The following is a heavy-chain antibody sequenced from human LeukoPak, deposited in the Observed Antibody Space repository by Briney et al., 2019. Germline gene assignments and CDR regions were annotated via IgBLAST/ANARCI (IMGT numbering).Heavy chain of an antibody. D-gene: IGHD3-22*01. V-gene: IGHV3-72*01. CDR2: ARNKANSYIT. Sequence: PGGSLRLSCAASGFTFSDHYMDWVRQAPGKGLEWVGRARNKANSYITEYAASVKGRFTVPRDDSKNSLYLQMNSLKTEDTAVYYCARARRDSSGSNWFDPWGQGTLVTVSS. J-gene: IGHJ5*02. CDR1: GFTFSDHY. CDR3: ARARRDSSGSNWFDP.